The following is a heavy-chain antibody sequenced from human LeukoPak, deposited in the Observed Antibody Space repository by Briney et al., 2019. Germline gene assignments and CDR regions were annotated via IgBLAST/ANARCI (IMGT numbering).Heavy chain of an antibody. CDR2: IRYDGSNK. D-gene: IGHD1-26*01. J-gene: IGHJ6*03. CDR1: GFTFSSYG. V-gene: IGHV3-30*02. CDR3: AKDAGDGSYWGHYYYYYYMDV. Sequence: GWSLRVSCAASGFTFSSYGMHWVRQAPAKGLEGVAFIRYDGSNKYFADSVKGRFTISRDHSKNTLYLQMNSLRAEDTAVYYCAKDAGDGSYWGHYYYYYYMDVWGKGTTVTVS.